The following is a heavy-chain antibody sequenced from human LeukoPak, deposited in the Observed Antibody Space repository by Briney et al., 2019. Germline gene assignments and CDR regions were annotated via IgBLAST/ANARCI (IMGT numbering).Heavy chain of an antibody. CDR1: GGSFSGYY. CDR3: ARGPTTNTAMVIHYFDY. CDR2: INHSGST. Sequence: SETLSLTCAVYGGSFSGYYWSWIRQPPGKGLEWIGEINHSGSTNYNPSLKSRVTISVDTSKNQFSLKLSSVNAADTAVYYCARGPTTNTAMVIHYFDYWGQGTLVTVSS. V-gene: IGHV4-34*01. J-gene: IGHJ4*02. D-gene: IGHD5-18*01.